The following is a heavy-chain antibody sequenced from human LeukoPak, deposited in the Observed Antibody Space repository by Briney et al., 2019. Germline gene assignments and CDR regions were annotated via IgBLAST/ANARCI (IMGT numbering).Heavy chain of an antibody. D-gene: IGHD6-13*01. V-gene: IGHV4-4*07. Sequence: PSETLSLTCTVSGGSISSYYWSWIRQPAGKGLEWIGRIYTSGSTNYNPSLKSRVTMSVDTSKNQFSLKLSSVTAADTAVYYCAREGIAAAGAKQFDYWGQGTLVTVSS. J-gene: IGHJ4*02. CDR1: GGSISSYY. CDR3: AREGIAAAGAKQFDY. CDR2: IYTSGST.